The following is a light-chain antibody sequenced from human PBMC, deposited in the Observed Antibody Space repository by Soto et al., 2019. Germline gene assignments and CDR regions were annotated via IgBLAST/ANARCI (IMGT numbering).Light chain of an antibody. CDR2: EVH. J-gene: IGLJ3*02. V-gene: IGLV2-8*01. CDR1: SSDIGADNY. Sequence: QSVLTQPPSASGSPGQSVTISCTGTSSDIGADNYVSWYQQYPGKAPKLLIYEVHKRPSGVPDRFSGSKSGNAASLTVSGLQAEDEADYSCCSYANYNTLFGGGTKLTVL. CDR3: CSYANYNTL.